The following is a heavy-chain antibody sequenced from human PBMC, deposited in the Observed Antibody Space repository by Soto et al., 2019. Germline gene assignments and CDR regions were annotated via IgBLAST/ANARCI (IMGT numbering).Heavy chain of an antibody. D-gene: IGHD3-16*01. CDR3: ARASPVSGGARYPMDV. Sequence: QVQLVESGGGVVQPGTSLRLSCAVSGFTFNIYSLHWVRQAPGKGPEWVAVISHSGYTEYYADSVKGRFTISRDNSKNTLSLQMNSLRPEDTAVYYCARASPVSGGARYPMDVWGQGTAVTVSS. J-gene: IGHJ6*02. V-gene: IGHV3-30*04. CDR2: ISHSGYTE. CDR1: GFTFNIYS.